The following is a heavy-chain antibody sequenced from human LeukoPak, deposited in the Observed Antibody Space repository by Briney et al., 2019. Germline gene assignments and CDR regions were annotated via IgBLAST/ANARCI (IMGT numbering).Heavy chain of an antibody. D-gene: IGHD5-18*01. CDR3: ARQTQLWLPHYFDY. J-gene: IGHJ4*02. Sequence: AASLKISCKGSGYSSTSYWISWVRQMPGKGLEWMGRIDPSDSYTNYSPSFQGHVTISADKSISTAYLQWSSLKASDTAMYYCARQTQLWLPHYFDYWDQGTLVTVSS. CDR1: GYSSTSYW. CDR2: IDPSDSYT. V-gene: IGHV5-10-1*01.